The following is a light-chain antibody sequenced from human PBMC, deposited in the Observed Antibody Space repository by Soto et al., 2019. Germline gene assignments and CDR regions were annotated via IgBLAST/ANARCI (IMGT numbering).Light chain of an antibody. CDR3: CSYAGSHTFV. V-gene: IGLV2-11*01. CDR1: SSDVGGYDY. Sequence: SVLTQPRSVSGSPGQSVTISCTGTSSDVGGYDYVSWYQQHPGKAPKLMIYDVSERPPGVPDRFSGSKSGNTASLTISGLQAEDEADYHCCSYAGSHTFVFGTGTKVTVL. CDR2: DVS. J-gene: IGLJ1*01.